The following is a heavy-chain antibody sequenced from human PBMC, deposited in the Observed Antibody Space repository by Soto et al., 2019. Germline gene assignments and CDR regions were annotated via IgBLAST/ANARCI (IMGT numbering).Heavy chain of an antibody. CDR2: ARNKANGYTT. D-gene: IGHD2-2*01. CDR3: AKIYCTGTSCALHYYYMDV. CDR1: GFIFSDHY. Sequence: EVQLVESGGGLVQSGGSLRRSCAASGFIFSDHYMDWVRQAPGEGLAWVGRARNKANGYTTEYAASVKGRFTISRDDSKNSVYLQMNSLKTEDTAVYYCAKIYCTGTSCALHYYYMDVWGKGTTVTVSS. J-gene: IGHJ6*03. V-gene: IGHV3-72*01.